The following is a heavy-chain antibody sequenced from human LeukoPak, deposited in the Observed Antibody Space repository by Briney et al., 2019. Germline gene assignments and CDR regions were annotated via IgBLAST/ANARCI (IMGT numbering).Heavy chain of an antibody. CDR2: INHSGST. CDR3: ARGFLIAVAGYGY. D-gene: IGHD6-19*01. J-gene: IGHJ4*02. CDR1: GGSFSGYY. V-gene: IGHV4-34*01. Sequence: PSETLSLTCAVYGGSFSGYYWSWIRQPPGKGLEWIGEINHSGSTNYNPSLKSRVTISVDTSKNQFSLKLSSVTAADTAVYYCARGFLIAVAGYGYWGQGTLVTVSP.